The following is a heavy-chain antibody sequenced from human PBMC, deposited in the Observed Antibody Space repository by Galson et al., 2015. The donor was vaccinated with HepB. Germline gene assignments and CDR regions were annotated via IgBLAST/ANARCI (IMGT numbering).Heavy chain of an antibody. V-gene: IGHV5-51*01. CDR1: GYSFTSYW. Sequence: QSGAEVKKPGESLKISCKGSGYSFTSYWIGWVRQMPGKGLEWMGIIYPGDSDTRYSPSFQGQVTISAGKSISTAYLQWSSLKASDTAMYYCARHLGEWLVDYYYYYMDVWGKGTTVTVSS. J-gene: IGHJ6*03. CDR2: IYPGDSDT. CDR3: ARHLGEWLVDYYYYYMDV. D-gene: IGHD6-19*01.